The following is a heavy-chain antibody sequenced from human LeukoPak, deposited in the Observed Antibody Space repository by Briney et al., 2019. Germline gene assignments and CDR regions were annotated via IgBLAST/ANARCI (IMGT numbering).Heavy chain of an antibody. CDR1: GFTFSSYA. CDR3: AKDSTVVTPRDNSFDP. V-gene: IGHV3-23*01. CDR2: ISGSGGTT. D-gene: IGHD4-23*01. Sequence: GGSLRLSCAASGFTFSSYAMTWVRQAPGKGLEWVSAISGSGGTTYYADSVKGRFTISRDNSKNTLYLQMNSLRAEDTAVYYCAKDSTVVTPRDNSFDPWGQGTLVTVSS. J-gene: IGHJ5*02.